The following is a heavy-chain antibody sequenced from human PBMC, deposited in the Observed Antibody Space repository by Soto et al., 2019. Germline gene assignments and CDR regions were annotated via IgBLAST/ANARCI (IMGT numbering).Heavy chain of an antibody. CDR3: ARAAYYTRSGYYSIDY. CDR2: INHSGST. CDR1: GGSFSGYY. D-gene: IGHD3-22*01. J-gene: IGHJ4*02. V-gene: IGHV4-34*01. Sequence: SETLSLTCAVYGGSFSGYYWSWIRQPPGKGLEWIGEINHSGSTNYNPSLESRVTISRDTSKNQLSLKLSSVTAADTAVYFCARAAYYTRSGYYSIDYWGQGTLVTVSS.